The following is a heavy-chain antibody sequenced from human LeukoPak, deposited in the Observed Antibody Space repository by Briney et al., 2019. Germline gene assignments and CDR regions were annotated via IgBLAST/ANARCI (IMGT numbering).Heavy chain of an antibody. J-gene: IGHJ2*01. D-gene: IGHD1-26*01. CDR3: ARTAGATSAPLDL. CDR1: GYTFTSYG. Sequence: ASVKVSCKASGYTFTSYGISWVRQAPGQGLEWMGWISAYNGNTNYAQKLQGRVTMTTDTSTSTAYIELRSLRSDDTAVYYCARTAGATSAPLDLWGRGTLVTVSS. CDR2: ISAYNGNT. V-gene: IGHV1-18*01.